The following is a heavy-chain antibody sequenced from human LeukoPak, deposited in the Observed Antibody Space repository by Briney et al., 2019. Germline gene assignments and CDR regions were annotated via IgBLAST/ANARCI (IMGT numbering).Heavy chain of an antibody. Sequence: SETLSLTCAVYGGSFSGYYWSWIRQPPGKGLEWIGEINHSGSTNYNPSLKSRVTISVDTSKNQFSLKLSSVTAADTAVYYCARLGPSYYYDSSGYYRYWGQGTLVTVSS. J-gene: IGHJ4*02. D-gene: IGHD3-22*01. CDR2: INHSGST. V-gene: IGHV4-34*01. CDR3: ARLGPSYYYDSSGYYRY. CDR1: GGSFSGYY.